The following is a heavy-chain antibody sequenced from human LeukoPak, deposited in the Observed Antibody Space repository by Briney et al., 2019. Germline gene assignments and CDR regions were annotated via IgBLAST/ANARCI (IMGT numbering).Heavy chain of an antibody. J-gene: IGHJ4*02. D-gene: IGHD5-18*01. Sequence: PSETLSLTCAVYGGSFSGYYWSWIRQPPGKGLEWIGEINHSGSTNYNPSLKSRLTISVDTSKNQFSLKLSSVTAADTAVYYCARGHASYSYGFRYWGQGTLVTVSS. CDR3: ARGHASYSYGFRY. V-gene: IGHV4-34*01. CDR1: GGSFSGYY. CDR2: INHSGST.